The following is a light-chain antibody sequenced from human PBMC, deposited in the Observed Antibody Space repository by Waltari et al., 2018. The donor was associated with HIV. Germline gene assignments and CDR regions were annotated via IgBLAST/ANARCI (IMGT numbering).Light chain of an antibody. CDR1: NGDVGGYNY. CDR3: GSYAGSNTLE. Sequence: QSALTQPASVSGSPGQSITLSCTGSNGDVGGYNYVSWYQRHPGKAPKLIIYEVTNRPSGVSNRFSGSKSGNTASLTISGLQAEDEADYFCGSYAGSNTLEFGGGTKLTVL. V-gene: IGLV2-14*01. CDR2: EVT. J-gene: IGLJ2*01.